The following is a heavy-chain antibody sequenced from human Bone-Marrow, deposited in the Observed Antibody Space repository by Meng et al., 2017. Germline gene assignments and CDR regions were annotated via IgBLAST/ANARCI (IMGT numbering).Heavy chain of an antibody. CDR2: IRSKANSYAT. Sequence: GESLKISCAASGFTFSGSAMHWVRQASGKGLEWVGRIRSKANSYATAYAASVKGRFTISRDDSKNTAYLQMNSLRAEDTAVYYCARDVGIIAVAGTLPDYWGQGTLVTVSS. D-gene: IGHD6-19*01. V-gene: IGHV3-73*01. CDR3: ARDVGIIAVAGTLPDY. J-gene: IGHJ4*02. CDR1: GFTFSGSA.